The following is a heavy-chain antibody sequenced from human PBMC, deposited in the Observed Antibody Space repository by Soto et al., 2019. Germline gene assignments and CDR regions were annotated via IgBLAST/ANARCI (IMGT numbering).Heavy chain of an antibody. J-gene: IGHJ4*02. CDR1: GFPFTRYS. CDR2: ISSTTNYI. CDR3: ARESEDLTSNFDY. V-gene: IGHV3-21*01. Sequence: AGSLRLSCSASGFPFTRYSMNWVRQTPGKGLEWVSSISSTTNYIYYADSMKGRFTVSRDNAKNSVYLEMNSLSAEDTAVYYCARESEDLTSNFDYWGQGTLVNVSA.